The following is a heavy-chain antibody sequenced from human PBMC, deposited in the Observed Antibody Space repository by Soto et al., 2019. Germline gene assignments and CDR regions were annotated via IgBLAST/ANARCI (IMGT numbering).Heavy chain of an antibody. CDR2: ISSSSSTI. V-gene: IGHV3-48*02. J-gene: IGHJ4*02. CDR3: ARDGRWELQRGGYFFDY. D-gene: IGHD1-26*01. Sequence: GGSLRLSCAASGFTFSSYSMNWVRQAPGKGLEWVSYISSSSSTIYYADSVKGRFTISRDNGKNSLYLQMNSLRDEDTAVYYCARDGRWELQRGGYFFDYWGQGTLVTVSS. CDR1: GFTFSSYS.